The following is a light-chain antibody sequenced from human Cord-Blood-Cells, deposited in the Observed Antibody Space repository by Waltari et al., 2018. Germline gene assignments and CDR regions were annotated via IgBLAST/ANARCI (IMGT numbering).Light chain of an antibody. V-gene: IGLV3-19*01. J-gene: IGLJ2*01. CDR1: SLRSSY. CDR2: GKN. CDR3: NSRDSSGNHLV. Sequence: SSELSQDPAVSVALGPTVRITCQGDSLRSSYASWYQQKPGQATVLVIYGKNNRPPGIPDRFSGSSSGNTASLTITGAQAEDEADYYCNSRDSSGNHLVFGGGTKLTVL.